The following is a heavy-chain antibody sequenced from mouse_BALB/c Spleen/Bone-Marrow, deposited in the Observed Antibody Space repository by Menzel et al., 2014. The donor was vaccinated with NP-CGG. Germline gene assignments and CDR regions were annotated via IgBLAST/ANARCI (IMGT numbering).Heavy chain of an antibody. CDR1: GFDFSRYW. D-gene: IGHD1-1*01. V-gene: IGHV4-1*02. J-gene: IGHJ1*01. CDR3: ARLNYYGNLFV. Sequence: EVQGVESGGGLVQPGGSLKLSCAASGFDFSRYWMSWFRQAPGKGLEWIGEINPDSSTINYTPSLKDKFIISRDNTRNTLYLQMSKVRSEDTALYYCARLNYYGNLFVWGAGTTVTVSS. CDR2: INPDSSTI.